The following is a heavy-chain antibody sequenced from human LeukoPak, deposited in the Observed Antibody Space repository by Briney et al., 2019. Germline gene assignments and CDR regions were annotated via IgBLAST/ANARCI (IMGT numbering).Heavy chain of an antibody. CDR1: GGSISSYY. V-gene: IGHV4-59*01. CDR3: ARDRGRGSSSGDNWFDP. Sequence: SETLSLTCTVSGGSISSYYWSWIRQPPGKGLEWIGYIYYSGSTNYNPSLKSRVTISVDTSKNQFSLKLSSVTAADTAVYYCARDRGRGSSSGDNWFDPWGQGTLVTVSS. D-gene: IGHD6-6*01. J-gene: IGHJ5*02. CDR2: IYYSGST.